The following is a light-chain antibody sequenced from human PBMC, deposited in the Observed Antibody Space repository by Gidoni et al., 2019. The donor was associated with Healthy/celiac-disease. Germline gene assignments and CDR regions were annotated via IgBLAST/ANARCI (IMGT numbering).Light chain of an antibody. CDR3: QQYGSSRWT. CDR2: GAS. Sequence: EIVLTQSPGTLSLSPGERATRSCRASQSVSSSYLAWYQQKPGQAPRLLSYGASSRATGIPDRFSGSGSGTDFTLTISRLEPEDFAVYYCQQYGSSRWTFGQGTKVEIK. J-gene: IGKJ1*01. V-gene: IGKV3-20*01. CDR1: QSVSSSY.